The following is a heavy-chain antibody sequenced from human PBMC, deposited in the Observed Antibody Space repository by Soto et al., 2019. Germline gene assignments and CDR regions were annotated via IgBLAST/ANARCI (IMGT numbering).Heavy chain of an antibody. J-gene: IGHJ3*02. V-gene: IGHV3-33*06. Sequence: GGSLRLSCAASGFTFSSYGMHWVRQAPGKGLEWVAVIWYDGSNKYYADSVKGRFTISRDNSKNTLYLQMNSLRAEDTAFYYCAKDRYSGSYADAFDIWGQGTMVTVSS. D-gene: IGHD1-26*01. CDR3: AKDRYSGSYADAFDI. CDR1: GFTFSSYG. CDR2: IWYDGSNK.